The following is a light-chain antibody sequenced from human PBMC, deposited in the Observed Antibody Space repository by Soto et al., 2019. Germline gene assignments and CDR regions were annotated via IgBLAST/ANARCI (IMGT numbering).Light chain of an antibody. J-gene: IGKJ1*01. CDR3: QQYGRSSWT. CDR1: QSVSSSY. CDR2: GAS. V-gene: IGKV3-20*01. Sequence: EIVLTQSPGTLSLAPGERATLSCRASQSVSSSYLAGYQQKSGQDPRLLIYGASNRATGIPDRFSGSGSGTDFTLTISSLEPEDYAVYYCQQYGRSSWTFGHGTKVDI.